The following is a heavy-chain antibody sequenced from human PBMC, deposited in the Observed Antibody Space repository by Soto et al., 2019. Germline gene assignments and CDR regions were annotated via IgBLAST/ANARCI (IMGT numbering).Heavy chain of an antibody. V-gene: IGHV3-7*01. J-gene: IGHJ4*02. CDR2: IKQEGGES. D-gene: IGHD6-13*01. CDR1: GFIFDNYW. CDR3: ARGKSSRYFDY. Sequence: EVQLVESGGGLVQSGGSLRLSCAASGFIFDNYWMGWVRQAPGKGLEWVANIKQEGGESYYVDSVKGRFTISRDNAKNSLYLQMNTLRVEDTAVYYCARGKSSRYFDYLGQGTLVTVSS.